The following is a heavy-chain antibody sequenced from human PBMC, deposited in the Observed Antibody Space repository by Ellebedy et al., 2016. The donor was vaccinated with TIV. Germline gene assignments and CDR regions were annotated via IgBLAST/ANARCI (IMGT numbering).Heavy chain of an antibody. J-gene: IGHJ6*02. CDR2: IRSSGAPI. Sequence: PGGSLRLSCVASGFTFSTYSMNWVRQAPGKGLEWVSFIRSSGAPISYADSVKGRFTISRANAKNSLYLQMNSLRANDTAVYYCARGYGLDVWGQGTTVTVSS. CDR3: ARGYGLDV. CDR1: GFTFSTYS. V-gene: IGHV3-21*01.